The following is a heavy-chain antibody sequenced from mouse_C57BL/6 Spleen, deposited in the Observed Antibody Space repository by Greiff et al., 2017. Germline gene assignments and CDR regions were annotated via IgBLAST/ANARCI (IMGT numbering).Heavy chain of an antibody. J-gene: IGHJ2*01. CDR1: GYTFTSYW. V-gene: IGHV1-53*01. CDR2: INPSNGGP. CDR3: ASLDVNISFDY. Sequence: QVQLQQPGTELVKPGASVKLSCKASGYTFTSYWMHWVKQRPGPGLEWIGYINPSNGGPKYNAKFKSKATLTVDTSSSTAYMQLSSLTSEDSAVFDCASLDVNISFDYWGQGTTLTFSA.